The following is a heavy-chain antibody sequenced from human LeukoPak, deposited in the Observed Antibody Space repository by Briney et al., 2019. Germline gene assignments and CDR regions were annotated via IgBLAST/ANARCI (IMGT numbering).Heavy chain of an antibody. J-gene: IGHJ6*02. D-gene: IGHD5-18*01. CDR2: ISWNSGSI. Sequence: GGSLRLSCAASGFTFDDYAMHWVRQAPGKGLEWVSGISWNSGSIGYADPVKGRFTISRDNAKNSLYLQMNSLRAEDTALYYCAKEMEPQLWSYYGMDVWGQGTTVTVSS. V-gene: IGHV3-9*01. CDR1: GFTFDDYA. CDR3: AKEMEPQLWSYYGMDV.